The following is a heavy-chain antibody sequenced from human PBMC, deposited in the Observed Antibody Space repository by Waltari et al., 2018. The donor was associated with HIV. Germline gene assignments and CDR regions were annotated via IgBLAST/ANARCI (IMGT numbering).Heavy chain of an antibody. CDR2: IYYSGST. V-gene: IGHV4-39*07. CDR3: ARAGSDYYDSSGLFDY. Sequence: QLQLQESGPGLVKPSETLSLTCTVSGGSISSSSYYWGWIRQPPGKGLEWIGSIYYSGSTYYNPSLKSRVTISVDTSKNQFSLKLSSVTAADTAVYYCARAGSDYYDSSGLFDYWGQGTLVTVSS. J-gene: IGHJ4*02. CDR1: GGSISSSSYY. D-gene: IGHD3-22*01.